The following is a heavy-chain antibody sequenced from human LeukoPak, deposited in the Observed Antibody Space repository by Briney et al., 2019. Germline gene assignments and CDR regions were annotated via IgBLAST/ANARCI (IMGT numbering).Heavy chain of an antibody. CDR3: ARGMGLQY. CDR1: GGSFSGYY. CDR2: INHSGST. D-gene: IGHD3-10*01. Sequence: SETLSLTCAVYGGSFSGYYWSWIRQLPGKGLEWIGEINHSGSTNYNPSLKSRVTISVDTSKNQFSLKLSSVTAADTAVYYCARGMGLQYWGQGTLVTVSS. V-gene: IGHV4-34*01. J-gene: IGHJ4*02.